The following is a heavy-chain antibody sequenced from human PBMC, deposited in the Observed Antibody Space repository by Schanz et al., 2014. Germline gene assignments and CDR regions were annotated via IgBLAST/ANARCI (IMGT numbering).Heavy chain of an antibody. J-gene: IGHJ4*02. V-gene: IGHV3-21*03. CDR3: ARGGSGSHYRLDY. Sequence: EVQLMESGGGLVKPGGSLRLSCAASGFTFSTSAMSWVRQAPGKGLEWVSYVSRSTPDIYYADSMKGRFTVSRDNAENALYLQMNSLRAEDTGLYFCARGGSGSHYRLDYWGQGTLVTVSS. CDR2: VSRSTPDI. D-gene: IGHD1-26*01. CDR1: GFTFSTSA.